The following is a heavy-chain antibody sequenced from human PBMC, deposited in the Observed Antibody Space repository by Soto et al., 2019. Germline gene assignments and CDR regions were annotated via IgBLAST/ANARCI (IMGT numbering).Heavy chain of an antibody. CDR2: INPSGGST. J-gene: IGHJ6*04. CDR1: GYTFTSYY. CDR3: ARGATVTKSIYYYYGMDV. Sequence: ASVKVSCKASGYTFTSYYMHCVRQAPGQGLEWMGIINPSGGSTSYAQKFQGRVTMTRDTSTSTVYMELSSLRSEDTAVYYCARGATVTKSIYYYYGMDVWVKGTTVTVSS. D-gene: IGHD4-17*01. V-gene: IGHV1-46*01.